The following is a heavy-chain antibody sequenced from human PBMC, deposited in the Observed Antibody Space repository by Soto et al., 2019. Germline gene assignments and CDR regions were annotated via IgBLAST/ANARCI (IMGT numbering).Heavy chain of an antibody. CDR1: GGSVSSGSYY. Sequence: PSETLSLTCTVSGGSVSSGSYYWSWIRQPPGKGLEWIGYIYYSGSTNYNPSLKSRVTISVDTSKNQFSLKLSSVTAADTAVYYCARYCSSNSCHFGAFDIWGQGTMVTVSS. D-gene: IGHD2-2*01. CDR3: ARYCSSNSCHFGAFDI. CDR2: IYYSGST. V-gene: IGHV4-61*01. J-gene: IGHJ3*02.